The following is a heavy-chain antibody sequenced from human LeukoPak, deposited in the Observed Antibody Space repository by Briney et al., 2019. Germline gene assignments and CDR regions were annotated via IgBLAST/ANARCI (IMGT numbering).Heavy chain of an antibody. CDR1: GGSISSSSYY. CDR3: ARKFGSVNWFDP. CDR2: IYYSGST. Sequence: SGTLSLTCTVSGGSISSSSYYWGWIRQPPGKGLEWIGSIYYSGSTYYNPSLKSRVTISVDTSKNQFSLKLSSVTAADTAVYYCARKFGSVNWFDPWGQGTLVTVSS. V-gene: IGHV4-39*01. D-gene: IGHD3-10*01. J-gene: IGHJ5*02.